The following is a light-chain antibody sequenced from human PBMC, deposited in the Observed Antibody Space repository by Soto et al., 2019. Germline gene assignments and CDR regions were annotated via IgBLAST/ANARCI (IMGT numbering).Light chain of an antibody. CDR2: GSS. CDR3: PQYAKT. Sequence: EIVLTQSPGTLSLSPGERATLSCRASQSVSSSHLAWYQQKPGQAPRLLIYGSSNRATGIPDRFSASGSGTDFTLTISRLEPEDFAVYYCPQYAKTFGQGTKVEIK. J-gene: IGKJ1*01. CDR1: QSVSSSH. V-gene: IGKV3-20*01.